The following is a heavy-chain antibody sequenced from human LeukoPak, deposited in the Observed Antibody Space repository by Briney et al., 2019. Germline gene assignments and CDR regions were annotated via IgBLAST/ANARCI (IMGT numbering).Heavy chain of an antibody. CDR1: GGTFSSYA. D-gene: IGHD4-17*01. CDR2: IIPIFGTA. J-gene: IGHJ5*02. CDR3: AFSPPRCNWFDP. V-gene: IGHV1-69*13. Sequence: VASVKVSCTASGGTFSSYAISWVRQAPGQGLEWMGGIIPIFGTANYAQKFQGRVTITADESTSTAYMELSSLRSEDTAVYYCAFSPPRCNWFDPWGQGTLVTVSS.